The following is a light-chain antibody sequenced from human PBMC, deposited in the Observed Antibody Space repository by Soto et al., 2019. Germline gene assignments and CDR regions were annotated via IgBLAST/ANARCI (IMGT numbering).Light chain of an antibody. Sequence: EIVLTQSPATMSLSPGEKATLSCRASQSVSSYLDWYQQKPGQAPRLLIYDASNRATGIPARFSGSGSGTDFTLTISSLEPEDFAVYYRQQRSNWPLTFGGGTKVEIK. CDR1: QSVSSY. V-gene: IGKV3-11*01. CDR2: DAS. J-gene: IGKJ4*01. CDR3: QQRSNWPLT.